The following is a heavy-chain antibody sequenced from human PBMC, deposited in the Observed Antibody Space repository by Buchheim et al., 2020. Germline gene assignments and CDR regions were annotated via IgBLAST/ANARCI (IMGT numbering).Heavy chain of an antibody. CDR1: GFTFSSYG. CDR3: AKDNGLLGYDFWSGYYSSYYYGMGV. V-gene: IGHV3-30*18. CDR2: ISYDGSNK. Sequence: QVQLVESGGGVVQPGRSLRLSCAASGFTFSSYGMHWVRQAPGKGLEWVAVISYDGSNKYYADSVKRRFTISRDNSKNTLYLQVNSLGAEDTAVYYCAKDNGLLGYDFWSGYYSSYYYGMGVWGQGTT. J-gene: IGHJ6*02. D-gene: IGHD3-3*01.